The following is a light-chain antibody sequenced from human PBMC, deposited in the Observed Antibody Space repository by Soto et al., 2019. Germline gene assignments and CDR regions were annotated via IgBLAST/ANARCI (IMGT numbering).Light chain of an antibody. J-gene: IGKJ1*01. V-gene: IGKV1-27*01. CDR3: QKYNSAPQT. Sequence: DIQMTQSPSSLSASVGNRVTITCRASQDISNYLAWYQQKPGKVPKLLIYTASTLQSGVPSRFSVSGSGTDFTLTISSLQPEDGATYYCQKYNSAPQTFGQGTKVEIK. CDR1: QDISNY. CDR2: TAS.